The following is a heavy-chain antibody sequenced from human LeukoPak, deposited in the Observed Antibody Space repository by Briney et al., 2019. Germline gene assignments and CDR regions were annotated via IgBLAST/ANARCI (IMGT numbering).Heavy chain of an antibody. CDR3: ARCVGALYFDY. CDR1: GFIFSNYW. Sequence: GGSLRLSCAASGFIFSNYWMGWVRQAPGKGLEWVANIKQDESDKYYVDSVKGRFTISRDNAKNSLYLQMNSLRAEDTAVYYCARCVGALYFDYWGQGTLVTVSS. J-gene: IGHJ4*02. CDR2: IKQDESDK. V-gene: IGHV3-7*01. D-gene: IGHD1-26*01.